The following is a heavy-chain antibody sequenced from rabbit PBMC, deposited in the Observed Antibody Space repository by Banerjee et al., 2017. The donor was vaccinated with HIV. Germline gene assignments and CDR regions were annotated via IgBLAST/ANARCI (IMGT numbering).Heavy chain of an antibody. D-gene: IGHD4-1*01. CDR1: GIDFSSYW. Sequence: QEQLEESGGGLVKPEGSLTLTCKASGIDFSSYWMCWVRQAPGKGLEWIACINTSSGNTVYANWAKGRFTISKTSSTTVTLQMTSLTAADTATYFCARDLAGVIGWNFNLWGPGTLVTVS. V-gene: IGHV1S45*01. CDR2: INTSSGNT. J-gene: IGHJ4*01. CDR3: ARDLAGVIGWNFNL.